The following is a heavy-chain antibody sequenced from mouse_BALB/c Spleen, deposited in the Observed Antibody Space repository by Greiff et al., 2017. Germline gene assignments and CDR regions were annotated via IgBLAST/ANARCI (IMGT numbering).Heavy chain of an antibody. V-gene: IGHV5-6-5*01. CDR3: ARRGDRSWYFDV. CDR2: ISSGGST. D-gene: IGHD2-14*01. CDR1: GFTFSSYA. Sequence: EVKLVESGGGLVKPGGSLKLSCAASGFTFSSYAMSWVRQTPEKSLEWVAFISSGGSTYYPDSVKGRFTITRDNARNILYLQMSSLRSEDTAMYYCARRGDRSWYFDVWGAGTTVTVSS. J-gene: IGHJ1*01.